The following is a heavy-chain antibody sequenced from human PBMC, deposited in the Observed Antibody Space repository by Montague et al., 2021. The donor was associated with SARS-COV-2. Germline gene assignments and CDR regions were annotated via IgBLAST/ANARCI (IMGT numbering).Heavy chain of an antibody. V-gene: IGHV4-31*03. CDR2: IYYSGST. CDR1: GGSISSGVYY. CDR3: ARGRSSHRDY. J-gene: IGHJ4*02. Sequence: TLSLTCTVSGGSISSGVYYWSWIRQHPGKGLEWIGYIYYSGSTHYNPSLKSRVTISVDMSKNQFSLKLSSVTAADTAVYYCARGRSSHRDYWGQGTLVTVPS.